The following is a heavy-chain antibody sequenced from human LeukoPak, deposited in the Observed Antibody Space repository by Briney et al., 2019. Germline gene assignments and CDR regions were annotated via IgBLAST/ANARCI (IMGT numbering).Heavy chain of an antibody. CDR1: GGSIRTYY. J-gene: IGHJ3*02. Sequence: SETLSLTCTVSGGSIRTYYWSWIRQPAGKGLEWIGRIYSSGSTTYNPSLKSRVTMPVDTSKSQFSLKLSSVTAADTALYYCARDEGATPRVAFDIWGHGTMVTVFS. CDR2: IYSSGST. D-gene: IGHD1-26*01. V-gene: IGHV4-4*07. CDR3: ARDEGATPRVAFDI.